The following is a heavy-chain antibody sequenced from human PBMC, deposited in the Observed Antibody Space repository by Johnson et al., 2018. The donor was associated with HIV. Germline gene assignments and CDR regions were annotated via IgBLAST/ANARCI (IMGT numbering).Heavy chain of an antibody. J-gene: IGHJ3*02. CDR1: GFSFSSYD. CDR2: ISGSGGST. V-gene: IGHV3-23*04. D-gene: IGHD3-22*01. Sequence: VQLVESGGGLVQPGGSLRLSCAASGFSFSSYDMHWVRQLRGKGLEWVSGISGSGGSTYYADSAKGRFTISRDNSKNTLYLQMNSLRGEDTAVYYCASRNRGGHYYYDSRTDAFDIWGQGTMVTVSS. CDR3: ASRNRGGHYYYDSRTDAFDI.